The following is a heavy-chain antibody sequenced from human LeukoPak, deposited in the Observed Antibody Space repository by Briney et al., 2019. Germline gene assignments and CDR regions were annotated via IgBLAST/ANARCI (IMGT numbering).Heavy chain of an antibody. CDR2: ISAYNGNT. CDR1: GGTFSSYA. V-gene: IGHV1-18*01. D-gene: IGHD3-3*01. CDR3: ATLYYDFWSGYQYYFDY. Sequence: ASVKVSCKASGGTFSSYAISWVRQAPGQGLEWMGWISAYNGNTNYAQKLQGRVTMTTDTSTSTAYMELRSLRPDDTAVYYCATLYYDFWSGYQYYFDYWGQGTLVTVSS. J-gene: IGHJ4*02.